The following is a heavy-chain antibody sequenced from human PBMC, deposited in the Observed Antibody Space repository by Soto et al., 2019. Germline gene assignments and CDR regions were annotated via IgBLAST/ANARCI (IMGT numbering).Heavy chain of an antibody. V-gene: IGHV4-28*01. J-gene: IGHJ4*02. CDR2: IYYSGST. CDR3: ARLYNSSDWTDLDF. CDR1: GYSISSSNW. Sequence: PSETLSLTCAVSGYSISSSNWWGWIRQPPGKGLEWIGYIYYSGSTYYNPSLKSRVTMSLGTPKNHFYLNLRSVTAADTAVYFCARLYNSSDWTDLDFWGQGTLVTVS. D-gene: IGHD3-22*01.